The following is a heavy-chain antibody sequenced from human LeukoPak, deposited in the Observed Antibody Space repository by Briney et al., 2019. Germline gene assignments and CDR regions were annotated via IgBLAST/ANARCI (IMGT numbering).Heavy chain of an antibody. J-gene: IGHJ4*02. V-gene: IGHV3-11*04. Sequence: EGSLRLSCAASGFTFSDYYMSWIRQAPGKGLEWVSYVSSGSSTIYYADSVKGRFTVSRDNGKRSLYLHMNSLRAEDTAVYYCARGEYGSGSYHIDYWGQGTLVTVSS. D-gene: IGHD3-10*01. CDR1: GFTFSDYY. CDR3: ARGEYGSGSYHIDY. CDR2: VSSGSSTI.